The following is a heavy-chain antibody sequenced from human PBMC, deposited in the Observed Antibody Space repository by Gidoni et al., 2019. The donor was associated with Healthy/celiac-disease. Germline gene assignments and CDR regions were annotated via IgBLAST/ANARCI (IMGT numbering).Heavy chain of an antibody. CDR3: ARDPLESSGR. Sequence: EVQLVESGGGLVQPGGSLRLSCAASGFTVSSNYMSWVRQAPGKGLEWVSVIYSGGSTYYADSVKGRFTISRDNSKNTRYLQMNSLRAEDTAVYYGARDPLESSGRWGQGTLVTVSS. V-gene: IGHV3-66*01. CDR1: GFTVSSNY. J-gene: IGHJ4*02. D-gene: IGHD3-22*01. CDR2: IYSGGST.